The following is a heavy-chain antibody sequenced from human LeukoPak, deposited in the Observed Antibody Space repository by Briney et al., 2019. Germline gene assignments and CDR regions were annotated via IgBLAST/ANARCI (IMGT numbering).Heavy chain of an antibody. V-gene: IGHV3-7*01. CDR2: IKQDGSEK. CDR1: GFTFSSYW. CDR3: ARGIAADYFDY. J-gene: IGHJ4*02. Sequence: GGPLRLSCAASGFTFSSYWMSWVRQAPGKGLEWVANIKQDGSEKYYVDSVKGRFTISRDNAKNSLYLQMNSLRAEDTAVYYCARGIAADYFDYWGQGTLVTVSS. D-gene: IGHD6-6*01.